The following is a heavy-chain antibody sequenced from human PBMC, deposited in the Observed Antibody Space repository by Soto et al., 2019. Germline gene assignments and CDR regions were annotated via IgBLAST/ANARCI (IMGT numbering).Heavy chain of an antibody. CDR1: GITFSSYS. V-gene: IGHV3-48*02. J-gene: IGHJ4*02. CDR2: ISSSKTT. D-gene: IGHD5-18*01. CDR3: VGDQDVHTPRVPGNY. Sequence: EVQLVESGGGLVQPGESLRLSCTASGITFSSYSMNWVRQAPGKGLEWLSYISSSKTTYADSVKGRFTISRDNAKNSVYLQMNSLRDVDTAVYYCVGDQDVHTPRVPGNYWGRGTRVTVSS.